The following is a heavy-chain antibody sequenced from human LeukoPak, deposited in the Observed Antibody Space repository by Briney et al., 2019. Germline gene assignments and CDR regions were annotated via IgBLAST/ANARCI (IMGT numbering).Heavy chain of an antibody. CDR3: AKSVYYYDSSGYYYFDY. V-gene: IGHV3-23*01. D-gene: IGHD3-22*01. CDR2: ISGSGGST. Sequence: GGSLRLSCAASGFTFSSYAMSWVRQAPGKGLEWVSAISGSGGSTYYADSVKGRFTISGDNSKNTLYLQMNSLRAEDTAVHYCAKSVYYYDSSGYYYFDYWGQGTLVTVSS. J-gene: IGHJ4*02. CDR1: GFTFSSYA.